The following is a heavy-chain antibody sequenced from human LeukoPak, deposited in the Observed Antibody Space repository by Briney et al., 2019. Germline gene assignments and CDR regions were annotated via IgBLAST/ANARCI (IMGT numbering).Heavy chain of an antibody. CDR1: GGSVSSYF. D-gene: IGHD5-18*01. Sequence: SETLSLTCTVSGGSVSSYFWNWMRQVPGKGLEWIGDIYHSGSTYYNPSLKSRVTISVDTSKSQFSLKLSSVTAADTAVYYCVRHRLDSCGRAAFPDYWGQGTLVTVSS. CDR3: VRHRLDSCGRAAFPDY. J-gene: IGHJ4*02. V-gene: IGHV4-59*08. CDR2: IYHSGST.